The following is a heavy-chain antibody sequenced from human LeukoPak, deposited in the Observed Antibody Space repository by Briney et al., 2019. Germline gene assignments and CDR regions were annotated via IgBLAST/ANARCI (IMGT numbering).Heavy chain of an antibody. Sequence: PGGSLRLSCAASGFPFDYYAVHWVRQAPGKGVEWVSSISWNSGRMDYADSVKGRFTISRDNANNSLYLQMNSLRVEDMALYYCAKDVNYSPSGTFDYWGQGTLVTVSS. CDR3: AKDVNYSPSGTFDY. V-gene: IGHV3-9*03. J-gene: IGHJ4*02. CDR2: ISWNSGRM. D-gene: IGHD3-10*01. CDR1: GFPFDYYA.